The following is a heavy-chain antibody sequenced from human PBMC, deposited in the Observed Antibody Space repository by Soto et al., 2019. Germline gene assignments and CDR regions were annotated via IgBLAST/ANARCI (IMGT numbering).Heavy chain of an antibody. J-gene: IGHJ5*02. CDR1: GGTFSSYA. V-gene: IGHV1-69*06. CDR2: IIPIFGTA. Sequence: SVKVSCKASGGTFSSYAISWVRQAPGQGLEWMGGIIPIFGTANYAQKFQGRVTITADKSTSTAYMELSSLRSEDTAVYYCARDPGQSLRFLEWPPASWGQGTPVTVSS. D-gene: IGHD3-3*01. CDR3: ARDPGQSLRFLEWPPAS.